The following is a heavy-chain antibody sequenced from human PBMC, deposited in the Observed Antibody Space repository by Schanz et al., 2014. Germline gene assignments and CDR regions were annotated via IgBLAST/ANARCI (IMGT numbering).Heavy chain of an antibody. Sequence: QVQLVQSGAEVKKPGASVKVSCKASGYTFSRYGISWVRQAPGQGLEWMGWIGGHSGDTRYAQQFQGRLTVTADTSTTTAYMELSSLRSEDTAIYYCARGNTIFGVVILGWLDPWGQGTLVTVSS. J-gene: IGHJ5*02. CDR1: GYTFSRYG. D-gene: IGHD3-3*01. CDR2: IGGHSGDT. V-gene: IGHV1-18*01. CDR3: ARGNTIFGVVILGWLDP.